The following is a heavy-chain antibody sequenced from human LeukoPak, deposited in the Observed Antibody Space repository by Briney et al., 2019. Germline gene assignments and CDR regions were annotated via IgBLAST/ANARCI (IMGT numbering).Heavy chain of an antibody. CDR2: INHSGST. CDR3: ARPKWYSSGWSFDY. V-gene: IGHV4-34*01. CDR1: GGSFSGYY. J-gene: IGHJ4*02. Sequence: PSETLSLTCAVYGGSFSGYYWSWIRQPPGKGLEWIGEINHSGSTNYNPSLKSRVTISVDTSKNQLSLKLSSVTAADTAVYYCARPKWYSSGWSFDYWGQGTLVTVSS. D-gene: IGHD6-19*01.